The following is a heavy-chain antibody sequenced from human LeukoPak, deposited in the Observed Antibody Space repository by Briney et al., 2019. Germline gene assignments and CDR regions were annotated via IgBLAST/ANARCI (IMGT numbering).Heavy chain of an antibody. CDR2: INPNSGGT. CDR3: ARAGIVVVVAASYYFDY. V-gene: IGHV1-2*02. D-gene: IGHD2-15*01. CDR1: GYTFTGHY. Sequence: ASVKVSCKASGYTFTGHYMHWVRQAPGQGLEWMGWINPNSGGTNYAQKFQGRVTMTRDTSISTAYMELSRLRSDDTAVYYCARAGIVVVVAASYYFDYWGQGTLVTVSS. J-gene: IGHJ4*02.